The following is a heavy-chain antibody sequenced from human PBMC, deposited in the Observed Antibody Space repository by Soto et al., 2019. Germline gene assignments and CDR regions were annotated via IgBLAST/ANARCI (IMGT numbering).Heavy chain of an antibody. V-gene: IGHV1-8*01. J-gene: IGHJ4*02. CDR2: MNPNSRNT. Sequence: WMGLMNPNSRNTGYAQKFQATLTMTMNTSISTAYMELSSLRSEDTAVYYCARECSGVLRFLEWLLPLDYWGQGTLVTVS. CDR3: ARECSGVLRFLEWLLPLDY. D-gene: IGHD3-3*01.